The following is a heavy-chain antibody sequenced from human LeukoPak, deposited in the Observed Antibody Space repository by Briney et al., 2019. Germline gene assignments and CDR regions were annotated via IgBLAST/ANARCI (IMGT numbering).Heavy chain of an antibody. CDR1: GGSISSYC. J-gene: IGHJ4*02. V-gene: IGHV4-59*01. CDR2: IFYSGST. D-gene: IGHD2-21*02. CDR3: ARVKGVVTPILDY. Sequence: SETLSLTCTVSGGSISSYCWSWIRQPPGKGLEWIGYIFYSGSTNYNPSLKSRVTISVDTSENQFSLKLSSVTAADTAVYYCARVKGVVTPILDYWGQGTLVTVSS.